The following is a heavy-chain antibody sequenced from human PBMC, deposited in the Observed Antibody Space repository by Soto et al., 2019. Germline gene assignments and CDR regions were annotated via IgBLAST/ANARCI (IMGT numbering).Heavy chain of an antibody. J-gene: IGHJ4*02. V-gene: IGHV3-30-3*01. D-gene: IGHD1-26*01. Sequence: QVQLVESGGGVVQPGRSLRLSCGASGFTFSNYAMHWVRQAPGKGLEWVAVISSDGTNKYYADSVKGRFTISRDNSKNTLYLPMNRLRAEDTAVYYCARDQNPSGSYHGIFDYWGQGILVTVSS. CDR2: ISSDGTNK. CDR1: GFTFSNYA. CDR3: ARDQNPSGSYHGIFDY.